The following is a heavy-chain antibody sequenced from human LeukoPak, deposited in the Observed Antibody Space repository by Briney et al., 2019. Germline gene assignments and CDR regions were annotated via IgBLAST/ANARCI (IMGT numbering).Heavy chain of an antibody. V-gene: IGHV3-30*18. D-gene: IGHD5-24*01. CDR3: AKDEGRWVPQPHGGFDY. CDR2: ISYDGSNK. CDR1: GFTFSSYG. J-gene: IGHJ4*02. Sequence: GGSLRLSCAASGFTFSSYGMHWVRQAPGKGLEWVAVISYDGSNKYYADSVKGRFTISRDNSKNTLYLQMNSLRAEDTAVYYCAKDEGRWVPQPHGGFDYWGQGTLVTVSS.